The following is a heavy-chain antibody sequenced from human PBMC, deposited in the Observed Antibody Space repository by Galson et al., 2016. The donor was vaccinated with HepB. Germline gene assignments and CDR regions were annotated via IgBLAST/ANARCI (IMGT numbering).Heavy chain of an antibody. D-gene: IGHD3-3*01. V-gene: IGHV3-30*18. J-gene: IGHJ6*02. CDR1: GFIFTNYG. CDR3: AKDFWDLRGGHYYYGMDF. CDR2: ISYDGGNK. Sequence: SLRLSCAASGFIFTNYGMHCVRQAPGKGLEWVAVISYDGGNKYYADSVKGRFTISRDNSEKTVYLQMNSLRGEDTAVYYCAKDFWDLRGGHYYYGMDFWGQGTLVTVSS.